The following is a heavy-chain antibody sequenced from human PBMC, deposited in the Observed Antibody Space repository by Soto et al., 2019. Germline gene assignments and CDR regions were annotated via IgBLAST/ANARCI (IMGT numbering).Heavy chain of an antibody. Sequence: QVQLQESGPGLVKPSGTLSLTCAVSNGSITSGNWWSWVRQPPGKGLEWIGDIYQTGSTNYNPSLRSRVIISVDKSKNNFSLSLSSVTAADTAVYFCARVWGALAPIAGWFGPGGRGILVTVSS. J-gene: IGHJ5*02. D-gene: IGHD3-16*01. CDR3: ARVWGALAPIAGWFGP. CDR1: NGSITSGNW. CDR2: IYQTGST. V-gene: IGHV4-4*02.